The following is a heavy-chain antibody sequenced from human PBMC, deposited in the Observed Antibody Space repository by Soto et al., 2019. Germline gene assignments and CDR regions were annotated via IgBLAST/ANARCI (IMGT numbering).Heavy chain of an antibody. J-gene: IGHJ4*02. Sequence: PSETLSLTCTVSGGSISNYYWTWIRQSPGTGLEWIGYIYYSGSTNYNPSLKSRVTISLDTSKNQFSLKLNSVTAADTAVYYCARDQNGSGNYYTRYFDYWGQGTLVTVSS. D-gene: IGHD3-10*01. CDR2: IYYSGST. CDR1: GGSISNYY. CDR3: ARDQNGSGNYYTRYFDY. V-gene: IGHV4-59*12.